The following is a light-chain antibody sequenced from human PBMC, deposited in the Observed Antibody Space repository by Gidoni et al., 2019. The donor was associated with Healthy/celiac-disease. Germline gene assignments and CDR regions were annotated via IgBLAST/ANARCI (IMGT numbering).Light chain of an antibody. CDR2: AAS. J-gene: IGKJ3*01. Sequence: DIQLTQSPSFLSASVGDRVTITCWASQGISSYLAWYQQKPGKAPKLLIYAASTLQSGVPSRFSGSGSGTEFTLTISSLQPEDFATYYCQQLNSYPLFTFGPXTKVDIK. CDR1: QGISSY. CDR3: QQLNSYPLFT. V-gene: IGKV1-9*01.